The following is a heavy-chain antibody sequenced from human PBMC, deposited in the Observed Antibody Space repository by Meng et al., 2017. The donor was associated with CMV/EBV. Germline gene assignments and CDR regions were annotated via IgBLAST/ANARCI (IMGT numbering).Heavy chain of an antibody. V-gene: IGHV1-69*05. CDR1: GGTLSSYA. Sequence: SVKVSCKASGGTLSSYAISWVRQAPGQGLEWMGGIIPIFGTANYAQKFQGRVTITTDESTSTAYMELSSLRSEDTAVYYCAYSSSKNYYYYYGMDVWGQGTTVTVSS. CDR2: IIPIFGTA. CDR3: AYSSSKNYYYYYGMDV. D-gene: IGHD6-13*01. J-gene: IGHJ6*02.